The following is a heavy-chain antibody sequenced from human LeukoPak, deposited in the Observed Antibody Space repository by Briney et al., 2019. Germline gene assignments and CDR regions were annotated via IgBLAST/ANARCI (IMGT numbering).Heavy chain of an antibody. Sequence: GSLRLSCAASGFTFSNAWMSWVRQAPGKGLEWIGSIYYSGSTYYNPSLKSRVTISVDTSKNQFSLKLSSVTAADTAVYYCAREDRGSGSYSDSVWNWFDPWGQGTLVTVSS. J-gene: IGHJ5*02. CDR3: AREDRGSGSYSDSVWNWFDP. CDR1: GFTFSNAW. V-gene: IGHV4-4*02. D-gene: IGHD1-26*01. CDR2: IYYSGST.